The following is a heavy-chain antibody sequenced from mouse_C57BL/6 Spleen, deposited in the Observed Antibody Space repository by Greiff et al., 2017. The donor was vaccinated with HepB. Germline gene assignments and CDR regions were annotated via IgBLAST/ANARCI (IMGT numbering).Heavy chain of an antibody. CDR2: ISSGSSYT. CDR3: ARQGDYTRHFDD. J-gene: IGHJ1*03. Sequence: EVMLVESGGDLVKPGGSLKLSCAASGFTFSSYGMSWVRQTPDKRLEWVATISSGSSYTYYPDSVKGRYTISRDNAKNTLYLQMSSLTSEDTAMYYCARQGDYTRHFDDWGKGTTVTVSS. CDR1: GFTFSSYG. D-gene: IGHD2-12*01. V-gene: IGHV5-6*01.